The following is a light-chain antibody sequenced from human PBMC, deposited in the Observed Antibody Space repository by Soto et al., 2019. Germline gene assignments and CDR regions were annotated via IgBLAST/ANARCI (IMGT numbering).Light chain of an antibody. CDR3: QQRSNWPPST. CDR1: QSVSSY. V-gene: IGKV3-11*01. CDR2: DAS. Sequence: EIVLTHSPGTLSLSPGEIATLSCRASQSVSSYLAWYQQKPGQAPRLLIYDASNRATGIPARFSGSGSGTDFTLTISSLEPEDFAVYYCQQRSNWPPSTFGQGTRLEIK. J-gene: IGKJ5*01.